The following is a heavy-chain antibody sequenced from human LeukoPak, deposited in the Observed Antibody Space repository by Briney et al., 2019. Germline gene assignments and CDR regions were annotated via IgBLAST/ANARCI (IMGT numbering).Heavy chain of an antibody. J-gene: IGHJ4*02. CDR2: IHPGDSGT. CDR3: ARGGTYRYGSSDY. Sequence: GESLKISCKGSGYIFITYWIGWVRQMPGKGLEWMGIIHPGDSGTKYSPSFQDQVTMSFDESTTTAYLQWSSLRASDSAIYYCARGGTYRYGSSDYWGQGTLVTVSS. D-gene: IGHD5-18*01. V-gene: IGHV5-51*01. CDR1: GYIFITYW.